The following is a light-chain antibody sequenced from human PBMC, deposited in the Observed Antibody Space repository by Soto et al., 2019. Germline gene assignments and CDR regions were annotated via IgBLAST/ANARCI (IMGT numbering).Light chain of an antibody. Sequence: EIVMTQSPATLSVSAGERVTLSCRASQSVSSNLAWYQQKPGQAPRLLIYGASTRATGIPARFSGSGSGTDLTLTISSLQSEDFAVYYCQQYNNWPPLTFGGGTNVEIK. CDR1: QSVSSN. V-gene: IGKV3D-15*01. CDR2: GAS. CDR3: QQYNNWPPLT. J-gene: IGKJ4*01.